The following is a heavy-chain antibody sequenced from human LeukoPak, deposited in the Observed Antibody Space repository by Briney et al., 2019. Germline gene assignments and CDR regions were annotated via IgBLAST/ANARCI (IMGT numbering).Heavy chain of an antibody. CDR3: AREGYCGGDCFLY. J-gene: IGHJ4*02. V-gene: IGHV3-66*01. D-gene: IGHD2-21*02. CDR2: IYSGGST. Sequence: GGSLRLSCAASGFSFSNAWMSWVRQAPGKGLEWVSVIYSGGSTDYADSVKGRFTISRDNSKNTLYLQMNSLRAEDTAVYYCAREGYCGGDCFLYWGQGTLVTVSS. CDR1: GFSFSNAW.